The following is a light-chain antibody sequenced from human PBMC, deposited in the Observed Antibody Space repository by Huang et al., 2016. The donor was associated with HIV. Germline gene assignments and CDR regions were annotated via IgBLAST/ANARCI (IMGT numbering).Light chain of an antibody. CDR3: QQYNNWPLT. Sequence: EIVMTQSPATLSVSPGERATLSCRASQTVSSKLAWFQQRPGKAPRLLIHDASTRATGIAARFSGSGSETEFTLTISSLRSEDFAIYYCQQYNNWPLTFGGGTKVEIK. V-gene: IGKV3-15*01. J-gene: IGKJ4*01. CDR2: DAS. CDR1: QTVSSK.